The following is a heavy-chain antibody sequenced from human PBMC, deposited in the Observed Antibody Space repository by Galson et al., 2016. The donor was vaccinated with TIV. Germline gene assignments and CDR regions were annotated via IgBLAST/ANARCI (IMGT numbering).Heavy chain of an antibody. CDR2: IKTDGSRT. CDR3: RARGDSRAHDIFDF. CDR1: GFTFSNFW. V-gene: IGHV3-74*01. Sequence: SLRLSCAASGFTFSNFWMHWVRQVPGKGLVWVSRIKTDGSRTDYVDSVKGRFTISRDNVKNTVYLQMDSLRAEETAVYYSRARGDSRAHDIFDFWGHGTMVTVSS. D-gene: IGHD3-22*01. J-gene: IGHJ3*01.